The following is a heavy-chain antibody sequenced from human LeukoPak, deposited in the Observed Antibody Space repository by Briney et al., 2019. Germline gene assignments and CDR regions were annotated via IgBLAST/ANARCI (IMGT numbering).Heavy chain of an antibody. J-gene: IGHJ4*02. CDR1: GFTFSYYA. Sequence: GGSLRLSCAASGFTFSYYAMSWVRQAPGKGLEWVAVISYDGSNKYYADSVKGRFTISRDNSKNTLYLQMNSLRAEDTAVYYCAKESRASSSWYVATGNYFDYWGQGTLVTVSS. V-gene: IGHV3-30*18. CDR3: AKESRASSSWYVATGNYFDY. D-gene: IGHD6-13*01. CDR2: ISYDGSNK.